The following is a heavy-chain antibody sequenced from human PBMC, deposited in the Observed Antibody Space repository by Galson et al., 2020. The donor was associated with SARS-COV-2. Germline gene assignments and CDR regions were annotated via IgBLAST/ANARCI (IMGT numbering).Heavy chain of an antibody. V-gene: IGHV4-59*02. Sequence: SETLSLTCTVSGGSVTNDYWSWVRQPPGKGLEWIGYVHYSGKTHSNPSLQSQVTMSVDTSKNAFSLRLTSVTSADTAVYYCARWYWIGGTCYYLDVGGKGATVTVSS. CDR2: VHYSGKT. CDR3: ARWYWIGGTCYYLDV. CDR1: GGSVTNDY. J-gene: IGHJ6*04. D-gene: IGHD2-15*01.